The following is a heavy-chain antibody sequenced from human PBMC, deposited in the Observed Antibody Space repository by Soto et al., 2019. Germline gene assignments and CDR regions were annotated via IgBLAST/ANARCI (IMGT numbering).Heavy chain of an antibody. CDR2: IYYSGST. D-gene: IGHD2-15*01. J-gene: IGHJ4*02. V-gene: IGHV4-31*03. Sequence: QVQLQESGPGLVKPSQTLSLTCTVSGGSISSGGYYWSWIRQHPGKGLEWIGYIYYSGSTYYNPSLKSRVTISVDTSKNQFSLKLSSVTAADTAVYYCARDVRYCSGGSCYPAIDYWGQGTLVTVSS. CDR3: ARDVRYCSGGSCYPAIDY. CDR1: GGSISSGGYY.